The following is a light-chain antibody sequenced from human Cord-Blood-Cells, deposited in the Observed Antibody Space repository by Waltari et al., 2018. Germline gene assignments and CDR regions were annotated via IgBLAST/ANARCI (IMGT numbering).Light chain of an antibody. CDR1: SPNTGAGYE. CDR3: QSYDSSLSGVV. CDR2: GNS. J-gene: IGLJ2*01. Sequence: QSVLTQPPSVSGAPGQRVTISCTGSSPNTGAGYEVHWYQQLPGTAPKLLIYGNSNRPSGVPDRFSGSKSGTSASLAITGLQAEDEADYYCQSYDSSLSGVVFGGGTKLTVL. V-gene: IGLV1-40*01.